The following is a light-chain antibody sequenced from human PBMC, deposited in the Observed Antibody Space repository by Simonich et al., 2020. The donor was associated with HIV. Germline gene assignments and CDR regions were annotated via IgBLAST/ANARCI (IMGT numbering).Light chain of an antibody. Sequence: EIVMTQSPATLSGSPGERATLSCRASQGVSSNLAWYEQKPGQAPRLLIYGASSRATGIPDRFTGSGSGTDFTLTISRLEPEDFAVYYCQQYGSIFGQGTKLEIK. CDR1: QGVSSN. CDR3: QQYGSI. CDR2: GAS. J-gene: IGKJ2*01. V-gene: IGKV3-20*01.